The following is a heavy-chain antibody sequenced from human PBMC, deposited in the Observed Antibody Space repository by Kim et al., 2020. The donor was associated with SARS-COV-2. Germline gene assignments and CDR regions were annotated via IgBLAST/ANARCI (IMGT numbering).Heavy chain of an antibody. V-gene: IGHV1-69*01. Sequence: FQGRVTITADESTSTAYMELSSLRSEDTAVYYCARETTVTMGYYYYGMDVWGQGTTVTVSS. D-gene: IGHD4-17*01. J-gene: IGHJ6*02. CDR3: ARETTVTMGYYYYGMDV.